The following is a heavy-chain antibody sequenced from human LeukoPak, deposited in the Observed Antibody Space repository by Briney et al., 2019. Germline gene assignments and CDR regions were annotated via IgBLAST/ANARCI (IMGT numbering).Heavy chain of an antibody. CDR3: ARVAAASGAFDI. D-gene: IGHD6-13*01. CDR1: GFTFSSYW. CDR2: IKSDGSST. V-gene: IGHV3-74*01. Sequence: GGSLRLSCAASGFTFSSYWMHWVRQAPGKGLVWVSRIKSDGSSTSYADSVKGRSTISRDNAKNTLYLQMNSLRAEDAAVYYCARVAAASGAFDIWGQGTMVTVSS. J-gene: IGHJ3*02.